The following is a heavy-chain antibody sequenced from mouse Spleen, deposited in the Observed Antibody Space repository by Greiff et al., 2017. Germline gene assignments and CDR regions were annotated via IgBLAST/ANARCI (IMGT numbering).Heavy chain of an antibody. CDR1: GFTFSSYA. J-gene: IGHJ2*01. Sequence: EVKLQESGGGLVKPGGSLKLSCAASGFTFSSYAMSWVRQTPEKRLEWVATISSGGSYTYYPDSVKGRFTISRDNAKNTLYLQMSSLRSEDTAMYYCARQGITFDYWGQGTTLTVSS. V-gene: IGHV5-9-3*01. D-gene: IGHD2-4*01. CDR2: ISSGGSYT. CDR3: ARQGITFDY.